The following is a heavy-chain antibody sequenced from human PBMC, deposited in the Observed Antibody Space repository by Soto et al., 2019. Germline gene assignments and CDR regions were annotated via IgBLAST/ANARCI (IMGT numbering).Heavy chain of an antibody. CDR3: AKDHTPDSSSWFDY. D-gene: IGHD6-13*01. V-gene: IGHV3-23*01. Sequence: GGSLRLSCAASGFTFSSYAMGWVRQAPGKGLEWVSAISGSGGSTYYADSVKGRFTISRDNSKNTLYLQMNSLRAEDTAVYYCAKDHTPDSSSWFDYWGQGTLVTVSS. CDR1: GFTFSSYA. J-gene: IGHJ4*02. CDR2: ISGSGGST.